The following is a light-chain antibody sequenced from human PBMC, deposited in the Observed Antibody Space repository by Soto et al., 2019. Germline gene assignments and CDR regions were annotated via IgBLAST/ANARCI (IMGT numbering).Light chain of an antibody. Sequence: EIVMTQSPATLSVSPGERATLSCRASQSVSSDLAWYQQKPGQAPRLLIYGASTRATGIPARFSGSGSGTEFTLTISSLQSEDLGVYYCQQYNNWPPATFGQGTKLKIK. CDR3: QQYNNWPPAT. J-gene: IGKJ2*01. CDR2: GAS. V-gene: IGKV3-15*01. CDR1: QSVSSD.